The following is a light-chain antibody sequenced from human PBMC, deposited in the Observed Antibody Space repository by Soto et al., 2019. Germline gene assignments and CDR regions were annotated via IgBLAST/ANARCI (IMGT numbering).Light chain of an antibody. J-gene: IGLJ2*01. CDR2: EGS. V-gene: IGLV2-14*02. Sequence: QSALTQPASVSGSPGQSITISCTGSSSDVGRYNIVSWYQQHPGKAPKLMIYEGSQRPSGVSDRFSASKSGNTASLTISGLQAEDEADYYCSSYTSSSTLVFGGGTKLTVL. CDR1: SSDVGRYNI. CDR3: SSYTSSSTLV.